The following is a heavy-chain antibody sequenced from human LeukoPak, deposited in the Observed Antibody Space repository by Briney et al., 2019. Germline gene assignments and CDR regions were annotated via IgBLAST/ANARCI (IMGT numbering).Heavy chain of an antibody. CDR1: GGTFSSYA. CDR3: ARTYSSSWYNWFDP. J-gene: IGHJ5*02. CDR2: IITIFGTA. Sequence: ASVKVSCKASGGTFSSYAISWVRQARGQGLEWMGGIITIFGTANYAQKFQGRVTITTDESTSTAYMELSSLRSEDTAVYYCARTYSSSWYNWFDPWGQGTLVTVSS. V-gene: IGHV1-69*05. D-gene: IGHD6-13*01.